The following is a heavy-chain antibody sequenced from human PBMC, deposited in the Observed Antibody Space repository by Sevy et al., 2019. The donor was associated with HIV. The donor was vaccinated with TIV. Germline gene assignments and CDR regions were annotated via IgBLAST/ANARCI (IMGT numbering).Heavy chain of an antibody. CDR2: IYYTGSA. CDR1: GGSISNSGGYY. Sequence: SETLSLTCTVSGGSISNSGGYYWSWIRQPPGKGLEWIGYIYYTGSAYYNPSLKSRVIISVDTSKNEFGLKVNSVIATDTAVYYCARAQGFEGYWYFDLWGRGTLVTVSS. V-gene: IGHV4-30-4*01. CDR3: ARAQGFEGYWYFDL. J-gene: IGHJ2*01. D-gene: IGHD3-3*01.